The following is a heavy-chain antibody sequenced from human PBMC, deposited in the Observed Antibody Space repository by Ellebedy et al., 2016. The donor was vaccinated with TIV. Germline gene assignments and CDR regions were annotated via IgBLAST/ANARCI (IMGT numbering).Heavy chain of an antibody. Sequence: MPGGSLRLSCTVSGGSMSSNDYYWGWIRQPPGKGLEWIGSLNYGGESYFDPSLKSRVTISVDTPKKQFSLRLTSVTAADTAVYYCARARGQYLYGSGSYFTNWGQGEMVTVSS. J-gene: IGHJ4*02. CDR3: ARARGQYLYGSGSYFTN. V-gene: IGHV4-39*01. CDR1: GGSMSSNDYY. D-gene: IGHD3-10*01. CDR2: LNYGGES.